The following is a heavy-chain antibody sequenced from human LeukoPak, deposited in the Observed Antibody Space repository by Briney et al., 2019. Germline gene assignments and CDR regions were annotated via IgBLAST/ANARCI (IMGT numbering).Heavy chain of an antibody. Sequence: GESLKITCRGSGYSFTSYWIGWVRQMPGKGLEWMGIIYPGDSDTRYSPSFQGQVPISADKSISTAYLQWSSLKASDTAMYYCARLDYYDSSGYLDYYYYYGMDVWGQGTTVTVSS. V-gene: IGHV5-51*01. CDR3: ARLDYYDSSGYLDYYYYYGMDV. CDR1: GYSFTSYW. J-gene: IGHJ6*02. CDR2: IYPGDSDT. D-gene: IGHD3-22*01.